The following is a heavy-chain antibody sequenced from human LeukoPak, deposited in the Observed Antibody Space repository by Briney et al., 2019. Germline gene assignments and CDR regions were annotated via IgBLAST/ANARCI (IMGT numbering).Heavy chain of an antibody. CDR3: ARGPVVDDFWSGYLNIPYYYYYMDV. V-gene: IGHV7-4-1*02. Sequence: GESLKISCKGSGYSFTSYWIGWVRQAPGQGLEWMGWINTNTGNPTYAQGFTGRFVFSLDTSVSTAYLQISSLKAEDTAVYYCARGPVVDDFWSGYLNIPYYYYYMDVWGKGTTVTVSS. CDR1: GYSFTSYW. CDR2: INTNTGNP. D-gene: IGHD3-3*01. J-gene: IGHJ6*03.